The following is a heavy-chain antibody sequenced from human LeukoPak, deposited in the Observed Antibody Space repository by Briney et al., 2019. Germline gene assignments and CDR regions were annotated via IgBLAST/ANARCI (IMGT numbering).Heavy chain of an antibody. V-gene: IGHV3-23*01. CDR1: GFTFSSYA. J-gene: IGHJ5*02. CDR3: AKALLEQELVRPLDP. D-gene: IGHD6-13*01. CDR2: ISGSGGST. Sequence: PGGSLRLSCAASGFTFSSYAISWVRQAPGKGLEWVSAISGSGGSTYYADSVKGRFTISRDNSKNTLFLQMNSLRAEDTAVYYCAKALLEQELVRPLDPWGQGTLSPSPQ.